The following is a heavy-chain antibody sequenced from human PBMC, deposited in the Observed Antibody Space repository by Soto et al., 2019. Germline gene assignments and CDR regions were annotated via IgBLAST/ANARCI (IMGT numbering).Heavy chain of an antibody. J-gene: IGHJ4*02. CDR3: ARVYCSGGSCYGIDY. D-gene: IGHD2-15*01. CDR2: INPTSST. V-gene: IGHV1-46*03. CDR1: GYTFTSYY. Sequence: QVQLVQSGAEVKKPGASVKVSCKASGYTFTSYYMHWVRQAPGQGLEWMGIINPTSSTSYAQKFQGRVTMTRDTSTSTAYMELSSLRSEDTAVYYCARVYCSGGSCYGIDYWGQGTLVTVSS.